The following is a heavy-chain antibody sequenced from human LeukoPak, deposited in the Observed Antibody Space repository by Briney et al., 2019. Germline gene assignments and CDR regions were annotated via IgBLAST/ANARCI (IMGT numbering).Heavy chain of an antibody. V-gene: IGHV3-23*01. CDR3: AKVIRPTGNP. J-gene: IGHJ5*02. Sequence: GGSLRLSCAASGFTFSSYAMNWVRQTPGKGLEWVSSISDSGASTYYADSVKGRFTISRDNSKNTLYLQMNSLRAEDTAVYYCAKVIRPTGNPWGQGTLVTVSS. CDR2: ISDSGAST. D-gene: IGHD6-6*01. CDR1: GFTFSSYA.